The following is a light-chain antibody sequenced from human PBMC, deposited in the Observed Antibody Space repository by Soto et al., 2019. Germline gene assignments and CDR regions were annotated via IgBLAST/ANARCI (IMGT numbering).Light chain of an antibody. J-gene: IGKJ3*01. CDR2: AAY. CDR1: QSVPNNY. CDR3: QHYGGSFI. Sequence: EIVLTQSPDTLSLSPGERATISCRASQSVPNNYLAWYMQKPGQAPKVLIYAAYNRATGIPDRFSGSGSGTDFTLSISRLEPEDFAVYYCQHYGGSFIFGPGTKVDFK. V-gene: IGKV3-20*01.